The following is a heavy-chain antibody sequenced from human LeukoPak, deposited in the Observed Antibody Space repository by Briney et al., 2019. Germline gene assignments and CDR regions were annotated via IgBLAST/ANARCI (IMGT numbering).Heavy chain of an antibody. CDR1: GFTFSSYS. J-gene: IGHJ4*02. Sequence: PGGSLRLSCAASGFTFSSYSMNWVRQAPAKGLEWVSSISSSSSYIYYADSVKGRFTISRDNAKNSLYLQMNSLRAEDTAVYYCAREYPGIAAAVDYWGKGTLVTVSS. D-gene: IGHD6-13*01. CDR2: ISSSSSYI. CDR3: AREYPGIAAAVDY. V-gene: IGHV3-21*01.